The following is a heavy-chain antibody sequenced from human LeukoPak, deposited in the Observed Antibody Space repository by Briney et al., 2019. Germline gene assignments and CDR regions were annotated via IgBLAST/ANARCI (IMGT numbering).Heavy chain of an antibody. CDR1: GGSISSYY. CDR2: IYYSGST. Sequence: XETLSLTCTVSGGSISSYYWSWIRQPPGKGLEWIGYIYYSGSTNYNPSLTSRVTISVDTSKNQFSLKLSSVTAADTAVYYCARSEEWLGQYYFDYWGQGTLVTVSS. CDR3: ARSEEWLGQYYFDY. J-gene: IGHJ4*02. D-gene: IGHD6-19*01. V-gene: IGHV4-59*01.